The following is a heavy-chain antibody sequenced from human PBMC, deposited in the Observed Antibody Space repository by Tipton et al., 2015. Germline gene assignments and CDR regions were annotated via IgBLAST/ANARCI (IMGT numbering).Heavy chain of an antibody. CDR1: GASFRNYY. CDR2: INPNSGGT. V-gene: IGHV1-2*02. Sequence: QLVQSGAEVKKPGSSVNVSCTASGASFRNYYFTWVRQAPGQGLEWMGWINPNSGGTNYAQKFQGRVTMTRDTSITTAYMELSRLRSDDTAVYYCARVGYGDYRAFDIWGQGTMVTVSS. D-gene: IGHD4-17*01. J-gene: IGHJ3*02. CDR3: ARVGYGDYRAFDI.